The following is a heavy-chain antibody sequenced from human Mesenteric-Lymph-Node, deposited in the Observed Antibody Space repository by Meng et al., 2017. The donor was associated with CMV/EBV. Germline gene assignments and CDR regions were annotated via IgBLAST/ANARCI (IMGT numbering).Heavy chain of an antibody. V-gene: IGHV3-11*06. CDR3: ARVLGYDSSGHDWYFDL. CDR1: FIFSDYY. CDR2: ISSSISYT. D-gene: IGHD3-22*01. J-gene: IGHJ2*01. Sequence: FIFSDYYMNWIRQAPGKGLEWISYISSSISYTNYADSVKGRFTISRDNAKNSLYLQMNSLRAEDTALYYCARVLGYDSSGHDWYFDLWGRGTLVTVFS.